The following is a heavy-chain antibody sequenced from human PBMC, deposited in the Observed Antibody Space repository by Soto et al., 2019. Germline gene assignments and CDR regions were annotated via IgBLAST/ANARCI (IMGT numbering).Heavy chain of an antibody. V-gene: IGHV1-18*04. D-gene: IGHD3-10*01. CDR1: GYTFSNYG. CDR3: ARPMVRGVMIPVDY. J-gene: IGHJ4*02. Sequence: QVQLVQSGAEVKKPGASVKVSCKASGYTFSNYGISWVRQAPGQGLEWLGWISTYNNNSHTAQHLQGRVTMTTDTSTSTAYMELKSLRSADTAVYYCARPMVRGVMIPVDYWGQGILVTVSS. CDR2: ISTYNNNS.